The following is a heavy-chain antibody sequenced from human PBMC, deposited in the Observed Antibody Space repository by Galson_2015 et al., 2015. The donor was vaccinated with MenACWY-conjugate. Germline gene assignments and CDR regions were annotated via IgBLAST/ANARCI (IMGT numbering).Heavy chain of an antibody. D-gene: IGHD2-15*01. CDR3: TRCIREYCSGGSCYSVYYYYYMDV. CDR2: IRSKAYGGTT. Sequence: SLRLSCAASGFTFGDYAMSWFRQAPGKGLEWVGFIRSKAYGGTTEYAASVKGRFTISRDDSKSIAYLQMNSLKTEDTAVYYCTRCIREYCSGGSCYSVYYYYYMDVWGKGTTVTVSS. CDR1: GFTFGDYA. V-gene: IGHV3-49*03. J-gene: IGHJ6*03.